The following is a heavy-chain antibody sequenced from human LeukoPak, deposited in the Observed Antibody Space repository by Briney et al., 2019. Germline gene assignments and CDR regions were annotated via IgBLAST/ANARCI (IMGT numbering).Heavy chain of an antibody. CDR3: ARRLLGYCSGGSCYSGYFQH. V-gene: IGHV4-61*09. Sequence: SQTLSLTCTISGGSISSGSYCWSWIRKPAGKGLEWIGHMHTSGNTNYNPSLKSRVTISVDTSKNQFSLKLSSVTAADTAMYYCARRLLGYCSGGSCYSGYFQHWGQGTLVTVSS. CDR1: GGSISSGSYC. J-gene: IGHJ1*01. D-gene: IGHD2-15*01. CDR2: MHTSGNT.